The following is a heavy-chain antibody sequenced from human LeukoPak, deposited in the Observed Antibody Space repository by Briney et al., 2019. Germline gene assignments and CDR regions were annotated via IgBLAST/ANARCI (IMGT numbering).Heavy chain of an antibody. CDR3: ARELIEGVCDY. D-gene: IGHD3-22*01. CDR2: IWYDGSNK. CDR1: GXTFSSYG. V-gene: IGHV3-33*01. J-gene: IGHJ4*02. Sequence: GESLKISFAASGXTFSSYGMHWVRQAPGKGLEWVAVIWYDGSNKYYADSVKGRFTISRDNSKNTLYLQMNSLRAEDTAVYYCARELIEGVCDYWGQGTLVTVSS.